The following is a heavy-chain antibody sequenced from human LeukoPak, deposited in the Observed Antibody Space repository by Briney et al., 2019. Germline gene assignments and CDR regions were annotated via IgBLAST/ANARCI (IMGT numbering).Heavy chain of an antibody. Sequence: TLSLTCTVSGGSISSYYWSWIRQPPGKALEWLALIYWNDDKRYSPSLKSRLTITKDTSKNQVVLTMTNMDPVDTATYYCARHNTYYYDSSGYYYEGYYYFDYWGQGTLVTVSS. CDR3: ARHNTYYYDSSGYYYEGYYYFDY. D-gene: IGHD3-22*01. J-gene: IGHJ4*02. CDR1: GGSISSYYW. V-gene: IGHV2-5*01. CDR2: IYWNDDK.